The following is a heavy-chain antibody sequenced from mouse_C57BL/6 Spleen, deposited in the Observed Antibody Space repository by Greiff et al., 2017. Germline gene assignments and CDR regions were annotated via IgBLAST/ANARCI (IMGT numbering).Heavy chain of an antibody. J-gene: IGHJ2*01. V-gene: IGHV1-55*01. CDR2: IYPGSGST. CDR1: GYTFTSYW. D-gene: IGHD1-1*01. CDR3: ASGIYYGSSYVSYFDY. Sequence: QVQLQQSGAELVKPGASVKMSCKASGYTFTSYWITWVKQRPGQGLEWIGDIYPGSGSTNYNEKFKSKATLTVDTSSSTAYMQLSSLTSEDSAVYYCASGIYYGSSYVSYFDYWGQGTTLTVSS.